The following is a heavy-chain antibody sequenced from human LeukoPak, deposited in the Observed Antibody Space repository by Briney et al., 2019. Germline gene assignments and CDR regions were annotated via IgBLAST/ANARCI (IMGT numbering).Heavy chain of an antibody. V-gene: IGHV3-20*04. D-gene: IGHD3-9*01. CDR2: INWNGGST. CDR1: GFTFDDYG. J-gene: IGHJ4*02. CDR3: ARVNYDILTGYSWGGDF. Sequence: TGGSLRLSCAASGFTFDDYGMNWVRQTPGKGLEWVSGINWNGGSTGYADSVRGRFTISRDNAKNSLYLQMNNLRAEDTALYYCARVNYDILTGYSWGGDFWGQGTLVTVSS.